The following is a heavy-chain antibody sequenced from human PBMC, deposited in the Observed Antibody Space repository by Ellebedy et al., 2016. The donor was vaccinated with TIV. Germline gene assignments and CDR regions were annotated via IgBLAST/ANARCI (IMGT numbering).Heavy chain of an antibody. V-gene: IGHV5-51*01. CDR3: ARQDTVDAAMLTY. D-gene: IGHD5-18*01. CDR2: IYPGDSNT. Sequence: PGGSLRLSCKASGYSFTRYWIGWVRQMPGKGLEWMGGIYPGDSNTKYSPSFQGQVTISADKSISTAYLQWSSLKASDTAMYYCARQDTVDAAMLTYWGQGTLVTVSS. J-gene: IGHJ4*02. CDR1: GYSFTRYW.